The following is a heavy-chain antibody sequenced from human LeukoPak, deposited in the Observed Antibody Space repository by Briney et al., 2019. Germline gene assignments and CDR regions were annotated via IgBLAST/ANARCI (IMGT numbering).Heavy chain of an antibody. J-gene: IGHJ2*01. V-gene: IGHV4-59*01. D-gene: IGHD3-22*01. CDR2: IYYSGST. CDR1: GGSISSYY. CDR3: ARDPGYYDSSGYLIYWYFDL. Sequence: SETLSLTCTVSGGSISSYYWSWIRQPPGKGLEWIGYIYYSGSTNYNPSLKSRVTISVDTSKNQFSLKLSSVTAADTAVYYCARDPGYYDSSGYLIYWYFDLWGRGTLVTVSS.